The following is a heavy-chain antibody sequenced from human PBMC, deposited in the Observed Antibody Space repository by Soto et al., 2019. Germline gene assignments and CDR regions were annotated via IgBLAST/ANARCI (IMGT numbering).Heavy chain of an antibody. V-gene: IGHV3-48*02. CDR2: ISSSSSTI. CDR3: ARVPQYYDSSGYGY. D-gene: IGHD3-22*01. CDR1: GFPFSSYS. Sequence: EVQLVESGGGLVQPGGSLRLSCAASGFPFSSYSMNWVRQAPGKGLEWVSYISSSSSTIYYADSVKGRFTISRDNAKNSLYLQMNSLRDEDTAVYYCARVPQYYDSSGYGYWGQGTLVTVSS. J-gene: IGHJ4*02.